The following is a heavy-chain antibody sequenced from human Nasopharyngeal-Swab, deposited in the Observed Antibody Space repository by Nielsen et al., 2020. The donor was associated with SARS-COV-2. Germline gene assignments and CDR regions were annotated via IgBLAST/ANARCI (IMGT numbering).Heavy chain of an antibody. Sequence: GESLKISCAASGFTFSSYAMSWVRQPLGKGLEWVSAITSSGGSTYYADSVQDRFTISRDNSKNTLYLQMDSLRVEDTAVYYCATGYPLSARPSFDYWGQGTLVTVSS. D-gene: IGHD5-18*01. CDR3: ATGYPLSARPSFDY. J-gene: IGHJ4*02. CDR1: GFTFSSYA. V-gene: IGHV3-23*01. CDR2: ITSSGGST.